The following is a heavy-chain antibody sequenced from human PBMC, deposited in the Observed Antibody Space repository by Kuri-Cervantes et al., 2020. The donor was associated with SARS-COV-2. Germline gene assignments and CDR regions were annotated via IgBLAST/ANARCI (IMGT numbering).Heavy chain of an antibody. D-gene: IGHD2-2*01. CDR2: ISSSSSQR. CDR3: ASQDIVVVPAANAFDI. CDR1: GFTFSTYS. J-gene: IGHJ3*02. Sequence: GGSLRLSCAASGFTFSTYSMTWVRQAPGKGLEWVSSISSSSSQRYYVDSVKGRFTISRDNAKNSLYLQMNSLRAEDAAVYYCASQDIVVVPAANAFDIWGQGTMVTVSS. V-gene: IGHV3-21*01.